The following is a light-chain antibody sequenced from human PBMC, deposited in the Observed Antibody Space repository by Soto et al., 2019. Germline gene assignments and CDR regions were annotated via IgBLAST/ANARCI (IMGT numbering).Light chain of an antibody. J-gene: IGLJ2*01. CDR3: LLMFPGARV. V-gene: IGLV7-46*01. CDR1: TGAVTSGHY. CDR2: DAF. Sequence: QAVVTQEPSLTVSPGGTVTLTCGSSTGAVTSGHYPYWFQQKPGQAPRALIYDAFNKLSWAPARFSGSLLGGKAALTLSGAQPEDEGDYYCLLMFPGARVFGGGTKLTVL.